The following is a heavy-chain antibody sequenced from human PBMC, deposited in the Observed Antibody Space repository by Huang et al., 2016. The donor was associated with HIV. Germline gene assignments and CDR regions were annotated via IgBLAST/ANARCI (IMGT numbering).Heavy chain of an antibody. V-gene: IGHV3-30-3*01. D-gene: IGHD6-13*01. Sequence: QVQLGESGGGVVQPEKSLRLSCAASGFEFSSYAMNWVRQAPGKGPQWVEVIANDGNNMYYSDSVKGRFIISRDNSKNTLDLQMNSLRGEDTAIYYCARGGILGTSWYRPFDYWGQGTLVSVSS. CDR3: ARGGILGTSWYRPFDY. J-gene: IGHJ4*02. CDR2: IANDGNNM. CDR1: GFEFSSYA.